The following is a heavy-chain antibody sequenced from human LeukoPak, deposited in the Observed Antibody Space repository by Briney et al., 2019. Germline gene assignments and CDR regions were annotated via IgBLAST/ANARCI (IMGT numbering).Heavy chain of an antibody. J-gene: IGHJ6*03. D-gene: IGHD3-3*01. CDR2: IYYSGST. CDR3: ARSPQVPIFGVAHYYYYMDV. CDR1: GGSISSSSYY. Sequence: SETLSLTCTVSGGSISSSSYYWGWIRQPPGKGLEWIGSIYYSGSTYYNPSLKSRVTISVDTSKNQFSLKLSSVTAADTAVYYCARSPQVPIFGVAHYYYYMDVWGKGTTVTVSS. V-gene: IGHV4-39*07.